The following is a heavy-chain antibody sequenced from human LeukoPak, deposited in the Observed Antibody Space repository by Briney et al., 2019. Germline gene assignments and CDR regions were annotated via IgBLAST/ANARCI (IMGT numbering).Heavy chain of an antibody. Sequence: PSETLSLTCAVYGGSFSGYYWSWIRQPPGKGLEWIGEINHSGSTNYNPSLKSRVTISVDTSKNQFSLKLSSVTAADTAVYYCARGKIVLMVYARPRYNWFDPWGQGTLVTVSS. J-gene: IGHJ5*02. V-gene: IGHV4-34*01. CDR3: ARGKIVLMVYARPRYNWFDP. CDR1: GGSFSGYY. CDR2: INHSGST. D-gene: IGHD2-8*01.